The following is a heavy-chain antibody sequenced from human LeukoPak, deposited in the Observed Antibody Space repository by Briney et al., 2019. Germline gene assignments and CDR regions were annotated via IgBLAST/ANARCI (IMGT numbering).Heavy chain of an antibody. CDR3: ARCYGDYFFDY. CDR1: GYSFSSYW. Sequence: GESLKIFCKGSGYSFSSYWIGWVRQTPGKGLEWMGIIYPGDSDTRYSPSFQGQVTISADKSISTAYLQWSSLKASDTAMYYCARCYGDYFFDYWGQGTLVTVSS. CDR2: IYPGDSDT. V-gene: IGHV5-51*01. J-gene: IGHJ4*02. D-gene: IGHD4-17*01.